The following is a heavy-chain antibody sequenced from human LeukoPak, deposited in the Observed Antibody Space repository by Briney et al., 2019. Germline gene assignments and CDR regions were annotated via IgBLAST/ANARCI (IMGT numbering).Heavy chain of an antibody. J-gene: IGHJ4*02. CDR2: ISYDGSNK. V-gene: IGHV3-30-3*01. Sequence: PGGSLRLSCAASGFTFSSYAMHWVRQAPGKGLEWVAVISYDGSNKYYADSVKGRFTISRDNSKNTLYLKMNSLRAEDTAVYYCARDKRNYGDYWGQGTLVTVSS. CDR3: ARDKRNYGDY. CDR1: GFTFSSYA.